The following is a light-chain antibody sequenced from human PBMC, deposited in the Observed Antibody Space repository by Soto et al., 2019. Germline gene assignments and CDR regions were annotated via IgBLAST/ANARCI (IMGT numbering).Light chain of an antibody. CDR1: QSVSCTY. J-gene: IGKJ2*01. CDR2: GAS. CDR3: QQYGSSPRT. V-gene: IGKV3-20*01. Sequence: EIVLTHSPGTLSLSPGERATLSCRASQSVSCTYLAWYQQIPGQAPRLLIYGASRRATGIPDRFSGSGSGTDFTLTISRLEPEDFAVYSCQQYGSSPRTFGRGTKLEIK.